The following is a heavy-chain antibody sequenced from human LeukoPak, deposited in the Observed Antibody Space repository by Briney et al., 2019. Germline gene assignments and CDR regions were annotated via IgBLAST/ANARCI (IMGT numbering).Heavy chain of an antibody. CDR1: GDSISSYY. V-gene: IGHV4-4*09. J-gene: IGHJ6*03. CDR3: ASTPTWIQHGGYYYYMDV. Sequence: SETLSLTCTVSGDSISSYYWSWIRQPPGKGLEWIGYIYTSGGTNYIPSLKGRVTISIDTSKNQFSLKLSSVTAADSAVYYCASTPTWIQHGGYYYYMDVWGKGTTVTVSS. D-gene: IGHD5-18*01. CDR2: IYTSGGT.